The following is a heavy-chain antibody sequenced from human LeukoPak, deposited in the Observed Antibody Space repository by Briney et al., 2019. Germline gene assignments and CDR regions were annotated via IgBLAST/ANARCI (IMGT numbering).Heavy chain of an antibody. V-gene: IGHV1-18*01. CDR1: GYTFTSYG. CDR2: ISAYNGNT. Sequence: ASVKVSRKASGYTFTSYGISWVRQAPGQGLEWMGWISAYNGNTNYAQKLQGRVTMTTDTSTSTAYMELRSLRSDDTAVYYCARDRPRYCSSTSCYPPRFDYWGQGTLVTVSS. D-gene: IGHD2-2*01. J-gene: IGHJ4*02. CDR3: ARDRPRYCSSTSCYPPRFDY.